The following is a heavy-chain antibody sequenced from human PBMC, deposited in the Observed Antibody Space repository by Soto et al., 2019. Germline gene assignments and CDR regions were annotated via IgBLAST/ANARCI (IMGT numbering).Heavy chain of an antibody. CDR2: ISSSSSTI. V-gene: IGHV3-48*02. Sequence: GGSLRLSCAASGFTFSSYSMNWVRQAPGKGLEWVSYISSSSSTIYYADSVKGRFTISRDNAKNSLYLQMNSLRDEDTAVYYCARAFFSSSWTEDGMDVWGQGTTVTVSS. CDR1: GFTFSSYS. J-gene: IGHJ6*02. CDR3: ARAFFSSSWTEDGMDV. D-gene: IGHD6-13*01.